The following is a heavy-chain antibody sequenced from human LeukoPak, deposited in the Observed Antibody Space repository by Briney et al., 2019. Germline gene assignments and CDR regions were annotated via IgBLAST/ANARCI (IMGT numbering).Heavy chain of an antibody. J-gene: IGHJ4*02. Sequence: PGGSLRLSCAASGFTFDDYTMHWVRQAPGKGLEWVSLISWDGGSTYYADSVKGRFTISRDNAKNSLYLQMNSLRAEDTAVYYCARESTVTTFDYWGQGTLVTVSS. CDR1: GFTFDDYT. CDR2: ISWDGGST. CDR3: ARESTVTTFDY. D-gene: IGHD4-17*01. V-gene: IGHV3-43*01.